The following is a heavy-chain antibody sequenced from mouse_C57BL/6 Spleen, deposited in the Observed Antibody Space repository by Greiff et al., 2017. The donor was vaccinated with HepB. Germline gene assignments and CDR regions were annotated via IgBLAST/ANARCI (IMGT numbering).Heavy chain of an antibody. Sequence: LVEPGASVKISCKASGYTFTDYYMNWVKQSHGKSLEWIGDINPNNGGTSYNQKFKGKATLTVDKSSSTAYMELRSLTSEDSAVYYCARRIYYYGSSYVGFDYWGQGTTLTVSS. CDR1: GYTFTDYY. CDR2: INPNNGGT. J-gene: IGHJ2*01. D-gene: IGHD1-1*01. CDR3: ARRIYYYGSSYVGFDY. V-gene: IGHV1-26*01.